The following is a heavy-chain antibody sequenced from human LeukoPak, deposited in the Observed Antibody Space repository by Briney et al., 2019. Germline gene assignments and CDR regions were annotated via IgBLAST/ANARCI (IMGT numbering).Heavy chain of an antibody. J-gene: IGHJ4*02. CDR2: IIPIFGTA. V-gene: IGHV1-69*01. D-gene: IGHD3-22*01. CDR1: GGTFISYA. CDR3: ARLTDYYDSSGYYDY. Sequence: SVKVSCKASGGTFISYAISWVRQAPGQGLEWMGGIIPIFGTANYAQKFQGRVTITADESTSTAYMELSSLRSEDTAVYYCARLTDYYDSSGYYDYWSQGTLVTVSS.